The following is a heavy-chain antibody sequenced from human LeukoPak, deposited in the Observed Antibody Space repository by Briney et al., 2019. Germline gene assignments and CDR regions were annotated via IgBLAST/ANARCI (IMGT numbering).Heavy chain of an antibody. CDR2: IGTAGDT. Sequence: GGSLRLSCTASGFTFSSFGMHWVRQATGKGLEWVSAIGTAGDTYYTGSVKGRFTISRENAKNSLYLQMNSLRAGDTAVYYCARVAKERVGGVYYFEYWGQGTLVTVSS. V-gene: IGHV3-13*01. CDR3: ARVAKERVGGVYYFEY. D-gene: IGHD1-1*01. J-gene: IGHJ4*02. CDR1: GFTFSSFG.